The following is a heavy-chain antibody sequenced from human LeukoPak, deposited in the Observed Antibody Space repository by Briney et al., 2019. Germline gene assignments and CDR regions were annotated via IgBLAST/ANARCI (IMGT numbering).Heavy chain of an antibody. CDR1: GGSISSGDYY. J-gene: IGHJ6*02. Sequence: PSETLSLTCTVSGGSISSGDYYWSWIRQPPGKGPEWIGYIYYSGSTYYNPSLKSRVTISVDTSKNQFSLKLSSVTAADTAVYYCARGTPRSTVVTTLDDYYYYGMDVWGQGTTVTVSS. V-gene: IGHV4-30-4*01. CDR3: ARGTPRSTVVTTLDDYYYYGMDV. CDR2: IYYSGST. D-gene: IGHD4-23*01.